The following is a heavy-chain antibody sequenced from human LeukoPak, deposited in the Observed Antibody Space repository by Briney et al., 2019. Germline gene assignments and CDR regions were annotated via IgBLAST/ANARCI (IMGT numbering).Heavy chain of an antibody. CDR3: ASKRGYSYDLDY. D-gene: IGHD5-18*01. CDR2: IIPIFGTA. Sequence: ASVTVSCTASRGTFSSYAISWVRQAPGQGLEWMGGIIPIFGTANYAQKFQGRVTITADESTSTGFMELSSLRSEDTAVYYCASKRGYSYDLDYWGRGTLVTVSS. V-gene: IGHV1-69*13. CDR1: RGTFSSYA. J-gene: IGHJ4*02.